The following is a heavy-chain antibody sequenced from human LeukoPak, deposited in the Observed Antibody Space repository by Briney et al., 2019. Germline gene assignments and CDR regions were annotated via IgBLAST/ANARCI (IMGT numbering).Heavy chain of an antibody. Sequence: GESLKISCKGSGYSFTSYWIGGVRQMPGEGLEWMGIIYPGDSDTRYSPSFQGQVTISADKSISTAYLQWSSLKASDTAMYYCARALSNDAFDIWGQGTMVTVSS. CDR1: GYSFTSYW. CDR2: IYPGDSDT. CDR3: ARALSNDAFDI. V-gene: IGHV5-51*01. J-gene: IGHJ3*02.